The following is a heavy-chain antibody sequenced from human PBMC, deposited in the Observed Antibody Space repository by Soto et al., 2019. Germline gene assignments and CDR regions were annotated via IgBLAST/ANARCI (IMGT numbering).Heavy chain of an antibody. CDR1: GFTFSSYV. J-gene: IGHJ4*02. CDR3: ARSLFLASTDTEPFDY. D-gene: IGHD3-3*02. V-gene: IGHV3-23*01. CDR2: IIVSGGST. Sequence: PGGSLRLSCAASGFTFSSYVMSWVRQAPGKGLEWVSTIIVSGGSTYYADSVKGRFTISRDNSQNTLYLQMSSLRADDTAVYYCARSLFLASTDTEPFDYWGQGALVTVSS.